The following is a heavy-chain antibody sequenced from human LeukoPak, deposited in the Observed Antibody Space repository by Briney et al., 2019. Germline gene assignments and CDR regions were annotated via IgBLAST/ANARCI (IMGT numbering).Heavy chain of an antibody. CDR3: YCVLGWGATIFDY. V-gene: IGHV4-59*01. Sequence: SETLSLTCTVSGDSITSYYWTWIRQPPGKGLEWIGYMFHSGTTSNNPSLKSRVTISVDTYKNQFSLKVNFITVADKAMDYCYCVLGWGATIFDYWGQGALVTVSS. CDR2: MFHSGTT. D-gene: IGHD1-26*01. CDR1: GDSITSYY. J-gene: IGHJ4*02.